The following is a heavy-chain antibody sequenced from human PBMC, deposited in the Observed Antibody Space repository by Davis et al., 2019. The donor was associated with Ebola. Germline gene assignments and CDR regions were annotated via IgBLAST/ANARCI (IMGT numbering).Heavy chain of an antibody. CDR2: INADGTTT. V-gene: IGHV3-74*01. D-gene: IGHD2-2*01. J-gene: IGHJ4*02. CDR3: ASGGLPAAQDS. Sequence: GESLKISCAASGFTFSNSRMHWVRQAPGKGLVWVSRINADGTTTTYADSVKGRFTISRDNAKNTLYLQMNSLRAEDTAVYYCASGGLPAAQDSWGQGTLVTVSS. CDR1: GFTFSNSR.